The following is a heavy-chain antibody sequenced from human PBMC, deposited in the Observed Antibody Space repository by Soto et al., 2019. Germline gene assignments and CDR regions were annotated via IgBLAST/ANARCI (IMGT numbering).Heavy chain of an antibody. Sequence: GGSLRLSCAASGFTFSSYWMSWVRQAPGKGLEWVANIKQDGSEKYYVDSVKGRFTISKDNAKNSLYLQMNSLRAEDTAVYYCARAGWYGGDLVAFDIWGQGTMVTVSS. CDR1: GFTFSSYW. V-gene: IGHV3-7*04. CDR3: ARAGWYGGDLVAFDI. D-gene: IGHD6-19*01. J-gene: IGHJ3*02. CDR2: IKQDGSEK.